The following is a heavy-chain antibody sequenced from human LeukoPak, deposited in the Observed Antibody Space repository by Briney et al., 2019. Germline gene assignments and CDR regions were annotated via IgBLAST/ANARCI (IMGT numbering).Heavy chain of an antibody. CDR3: ARAPLDYSDYIGYYYYYMDV. D-gene: IGHD2-15*01. CDR1: GFTFSSYW. V-gene: IGHV3-7*01. Sequence: TGGSLRLSCAASGFTFSSYWMSWVREAPGKGREWVANIKQEGSEKYYVDSVKGRFTISRDNAKNSLYLQMNSLRAEDTAVYYCARAPLDYSDYIGYYYYYMDVWGKGTTVTISS. J-gene: IGHJ6*03. CDR2: IKQEGSEK.